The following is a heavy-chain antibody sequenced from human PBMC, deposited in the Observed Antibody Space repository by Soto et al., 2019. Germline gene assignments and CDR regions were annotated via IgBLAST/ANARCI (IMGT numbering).Heavy chain of an antibody. J-gene: IGHJ4*02. Sequence: GWSLRLSCVASGFHLIHPWMTWVRQAAGKGLDWVGRIKSKTDGGTADYGAPVKGRATISRDDSKNTVYLQMNSLKTEDTAVYYCTTGIYYDILTGYHNVAYWGQGALVTVSP. CDR1: GFHLIHPW. CDR2: IKSKTDGGTA. D-gene: IGHD3-9*01. CDR3: TTGIYYDILTGYHNVAY. V-gene: IGHV3-15*01.